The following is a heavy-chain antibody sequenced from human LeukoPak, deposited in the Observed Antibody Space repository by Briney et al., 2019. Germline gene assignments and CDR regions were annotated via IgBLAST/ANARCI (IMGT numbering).Heavy chain of an antibody. CDR2: IYYSGST. CDR1: GASISSHY. J-gene: IGHJ5*02. Sequence: SETLSLTCTVSGASISSHYWSWIRQPPGKGLEWIGHIYYSGSTNDNPSLKSRVIISIDMSKNQFSLKLSSVTAADTAIYYCARYTSSWYSHWFDPWGQGTLVTVSS. V-gene: IGHV4-59*08. CDR3: ARYTSSWYSHWFDP. D-gene: IGHD6-13*01.